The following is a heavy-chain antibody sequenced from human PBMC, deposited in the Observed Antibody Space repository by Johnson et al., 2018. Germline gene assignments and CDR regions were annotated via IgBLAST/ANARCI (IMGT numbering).Heavy chain of an antibody. CDR2: INPSGGST. CDR1: GYTFTSYY. V-gene: IGHV1-46*01. D-gene: IGHD3-16*02. J-gene: IGHJ5*02. CDR3: ARDFGMITFGGVIGPEDWFDP. Sequence: QVQLVQSGAEVKKPGASVKVSCKASGYTFTSYYMHWVRQAPGQGLEWMGIINPSGGSTSYAQKFQGRVTMTRDTSTSTVYMELSSLRSEDTAVYYWARDFGMITFGGVIGPEDWFDPWGQGTLVTVSS.